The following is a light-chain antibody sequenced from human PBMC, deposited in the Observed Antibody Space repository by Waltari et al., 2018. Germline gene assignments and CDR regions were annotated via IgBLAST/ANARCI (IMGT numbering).Light chain of an antibody. CDR1: SSDVGGSNY. Sequence: QSALTQPASVSGSPGQSIPISCPGTSSDVGGSNYFPWYQQHPGKAPNLMIYEVSNRPSGVSNRFSGSKSGNTASLTISGLQAEDEADYYCSSYTSSSTLVFGGGTKLTVL. CDR3: SSYTSSSTLV. V-gene: IGLV2-14*01. J-gene: IGLJ2*01. CDR2: EVS.